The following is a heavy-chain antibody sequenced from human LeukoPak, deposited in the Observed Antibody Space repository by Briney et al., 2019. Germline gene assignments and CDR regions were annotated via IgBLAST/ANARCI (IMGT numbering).Heavy chain of an antibody. Sequence: GGSLRLSCAASGFTVSSNYLSWVRQAPGKGLEWVSVIYSGGTTYYADSVKGRFTISRDNSKDMLYLQMNSLRAEDTAVYYRARDGTDITGTWVVYWGQGTLVTVSS. CDR1: GFTVSSNY. J-gene: IGHJ4*02. CDR3: ARDGTDITGTWVVY. V-gene: IGHV3-66*02. D-gene: IGHD1-20*01. CDR2: IYSGGTT.